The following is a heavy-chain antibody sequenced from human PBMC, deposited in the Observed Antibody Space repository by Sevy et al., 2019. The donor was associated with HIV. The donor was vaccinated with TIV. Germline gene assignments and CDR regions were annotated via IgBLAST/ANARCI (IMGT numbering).Heavy chain of an antibody. Sequence: GGSLRLSCAASGFTFSSYWMSWVRQAPGKGLEWVANIKQDGSEKYYVDSVKGRFTISRDNAKNSLYLQMNSLGAEDTAVYYCARDLTIFGVVNPWDYYYYGMDVWGQGTTVTVSS. CDR1: GFTFSSYW. J-gene: IGHJ6*02. CDR3: ARDLTIFGVVNPWDYYYYGMDV. D-gene: IGHD3-3*01. V-gene: IGHV3-7*01. CDR2: IKQDGSEK.